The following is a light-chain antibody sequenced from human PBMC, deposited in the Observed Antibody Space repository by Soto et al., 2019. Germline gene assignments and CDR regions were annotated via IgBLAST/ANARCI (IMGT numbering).Light chain of an antibody. Sequence: DVVMTQSPLSLPVTLGQPASISCRSSQSLVYSDGNTYLNWFQQRPGQPPRRLIYKVSNRDSGVPDRVSGSGSGTDFTLKISRVEAEDVGVYYCMQGTHWPRTFGQGTRLEIK. CDR2: KVS. V-gene: IGKV2-30*01. CDR3: MQGTHWPRT. CDR1: QSLVYSDGNTY. J-gene: IGKJ5*01.